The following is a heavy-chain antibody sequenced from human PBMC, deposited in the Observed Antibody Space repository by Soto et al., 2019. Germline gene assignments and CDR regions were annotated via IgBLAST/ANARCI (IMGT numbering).Heavy chain of an antibody. CDR2: ISPYNGNT. D-gene: IGHD3-22*01. CDR1: GYTFVSYG. J-gene: IGHJ4*02. V-gene: IGHV1-18*01. Sequence: QVQLVQSGAEVKQPGASVKVSCKVSGYTFVSYGIAWVRQAPGQGLEWMGWISPYNGNTNYAQKLQGRVTMTIDTSTSTAYMDLTSLRSDDTAVYYCVRDQYFFDSSGYYDYWGQGTLVTVSS. CDR3: VRDQYFFDSSGYYDY.